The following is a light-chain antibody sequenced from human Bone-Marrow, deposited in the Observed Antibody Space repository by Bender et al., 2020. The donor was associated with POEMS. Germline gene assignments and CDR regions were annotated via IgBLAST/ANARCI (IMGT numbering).Light chain of an antibody. Sequence: QSALTQPASVSGSPGQSITISCTEANTDIGLYDLVSWYQQYPGKAPRLIIYEVYKRPSGVSNRFSGSKSGNTASLTISGLQAEDEADYSCCSYANSSWVFGGGTKVTVL. CDR1: NTDIGLYDL. CDR3: CSYANSSWV. CDR2: EVY. J-gene: IGLJ3*02. V-gene: IGLV2-23*02.